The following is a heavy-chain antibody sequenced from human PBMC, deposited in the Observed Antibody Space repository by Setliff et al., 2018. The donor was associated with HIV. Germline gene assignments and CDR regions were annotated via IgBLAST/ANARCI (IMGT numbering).Heavy chain of an antibody. CDR3: ARGRSRYYYDGSGYYVDY. Sequence: PSETLSLTCTVSGGPFSSSSYYWGWIRQPPGKGLEWIGSLRPSGNTNYNPSLKGRVTLSVDTSKNQLSLKLSSVTAADTAVYYCARGRSRYYYDGSGYYVDYWGQGTLVTVSS. V-gene: IGHV4-39*07. J-gene: IGHJ4*02. CDR2: LRPSGNT. CDR1: GGPFSSSSYY. D-gene: IGHD3-22*01.